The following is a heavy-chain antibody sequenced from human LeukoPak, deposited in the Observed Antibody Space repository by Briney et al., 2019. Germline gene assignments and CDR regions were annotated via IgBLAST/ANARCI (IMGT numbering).Heavy chain of an antibody. CDR3: ARQTYNYHFDY. V-gene: IGHV5-51*01. CDR1: EYSFTTYW. D-gene: IGHD1-1*01. CDR2: IYPGDSDT. Sequence: GESLKISCKGSEYSFTTYWIGWVRQMPGKGLEWMGVIYPGDSDTRYSPSFQGQVTISADKSINTACLQWSSLKASDTAIYYCARQTYNYHFDYWGQGTLVTDSS. J-gene: IGHJ4*02.